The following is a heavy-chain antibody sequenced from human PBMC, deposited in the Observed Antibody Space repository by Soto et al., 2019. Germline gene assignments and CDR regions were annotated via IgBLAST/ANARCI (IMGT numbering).Heavy chain of an antibody. V-gene: IGHV1-2*02. CDR3: ARDTPDTVITMVRGGYYYGMDV. J-gene: IGHJ6*02. D-gene: IGHD3-10*01. CDR1: GYTFTGYY. CDR2: INPNSGGT. Sequence: ASVKVSCKASGYTFTGYYMHWVRQAPGQGLEWMGWINPNSGGTNYAQKFQGRVTMTRDTSISTAYMELSRLRSDDTAVYYCARDTPDTVITMVRGGYYYGMDVWGQGTTVTVSS.